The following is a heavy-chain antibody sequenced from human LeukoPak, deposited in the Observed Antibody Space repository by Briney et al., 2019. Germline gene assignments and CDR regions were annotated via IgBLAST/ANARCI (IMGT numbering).Heavy chain of an antibody. CDR2: IYYSGST. D-gene: IGHD3-22*01. J-gene: IGHJ4*02. Sequence: SETLSLTCTVSGGSISSSSYYWGWIRQPPGKGLEWIGSIYYSGSTYYNPSLKSRVTISVDTSKNQFSLKLSSVTAADTAVYYCAREQSGYHDYWGQGTLVTVSS. CDR3: AREQSGYHDY. V-gene: IGHV4-39*07. CDR1: GGSISSSSYY.